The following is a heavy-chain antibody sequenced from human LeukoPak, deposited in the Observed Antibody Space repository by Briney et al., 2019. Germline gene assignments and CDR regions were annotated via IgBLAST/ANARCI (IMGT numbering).Heavy chain of an antibody. CDR3: ARAPNSQSPTDY. Sequence: ASVKVSCKASGYSFISDGINWVRQAPGQGLEWMGWISGSNGKTNSAQNVQGRVTMTPDTSTSTAYMELRSLRSDDTAVYYCARAPNSQSPTDYWGQGTQVTVSS. J-gene: IGHJ4*02. CDR1: GYSFISDG. D-gene: IGHD1-1*01. CDR2: ISGSNGKT. V-gene: IGHV1-18*01.